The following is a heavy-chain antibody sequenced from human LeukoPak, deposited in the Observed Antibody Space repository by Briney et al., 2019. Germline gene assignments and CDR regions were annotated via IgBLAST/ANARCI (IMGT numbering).Heavy chain of an antibody. CDR2: IIPILGIA. V-gene: IGHV1-69*04. D-gene: IGHD3-22*01. J-gene: IGHJ4*02. Sequence: GASVKVSCKASGGTFSSYAISWVRQAPGQGLEWMGRIIPILGIANYAQKFQGRVTITADKSTSTAYMELSSLRSEDTAVYYCARGGYYDSSGYRGHWDYWGQGTLVTVSS. CDR3: ARGGYYDSSGYRGHWDY. CDR1: GGTFSSYA.